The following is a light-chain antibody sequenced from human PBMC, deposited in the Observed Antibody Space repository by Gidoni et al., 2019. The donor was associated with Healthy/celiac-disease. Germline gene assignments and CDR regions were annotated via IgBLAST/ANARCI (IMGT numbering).Light chain of an antibody. CDR1: SSDVGGYNY. V-gene: IGLV2-14*01. J-gene: IGLJ2*01. CDR3: SSYTSSSTNVV. Sequence: QSALTQPASVSGSPGQSITIPCTGTSSDVGGYNYVSWYQQPPGKAPKLMIYEVSNRPSGVSNRFSGSKSGNTASLTISGLQAEDEADYYCSSYTSSSTNVVFGGGTKLTVL. CDR2: EVS.